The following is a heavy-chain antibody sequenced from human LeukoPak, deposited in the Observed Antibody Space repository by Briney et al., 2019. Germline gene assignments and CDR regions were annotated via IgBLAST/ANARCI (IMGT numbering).Heavy chain of an antibody. D-gene: IGHD4-23*01. CDR3: ARQLRWDQYYFDY. CDR2: IIPILGIA. J-gene: IGHJ4*02. Sequence: SVKVSCKASGGTFSSYAISWVRQAPGQGLEWMGRIIPILGIANYAQKFQGRVTITADKSTSTAYMELSSLRSEDTAVYYCARQLRWDQYYFDYWGQGTLVTVSS. V-gene: IGHV1-69*04. CDR1: GGTFSSYA.